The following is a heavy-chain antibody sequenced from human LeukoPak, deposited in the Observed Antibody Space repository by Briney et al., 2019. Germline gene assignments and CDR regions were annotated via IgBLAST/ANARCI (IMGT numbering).Heavy chain of an antibody. CDR1: GFTFSSYA. CDR2: ISGSGGST. Sequence: PGGSLRLSCAASGFTFSSYAMSWVRQAPGKGLEWVSAISGSGGSTYYADSVKGRFTISRDNSKNTLYLQMNSLRAEDTAVYYCAKAFTVGYCSSTSCSQGSDYWGQGTLVTVSS. J-gene: IGHJ4*02. CDR3: AKAFTVGYCSSTSCSQGSDY. D-gene: IGHD2-2*01. V-gene: IGHV3-23*01.